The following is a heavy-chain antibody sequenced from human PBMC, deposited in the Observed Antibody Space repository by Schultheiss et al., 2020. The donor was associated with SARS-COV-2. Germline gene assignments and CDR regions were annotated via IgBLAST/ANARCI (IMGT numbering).Heavy chain of an antibody. CDR1: GGGSITSYY. CDR2: IYYSGST. CDR3: ARAGYYDPLLDY. Sequence: ETLSLTCTVSGGGSITSYYWSWIRQPAGKGLEWIGYIYYSGSTYYNPSLKSRVTISVDTSKNQFSLKLSSVTAADTAVYYCARAGYYDPLLDYWGQGTLVTVSS. V-gene: IGHV4-59*12. D-gene: IGHD1-26*01. J-gene: IGHJ4*02.